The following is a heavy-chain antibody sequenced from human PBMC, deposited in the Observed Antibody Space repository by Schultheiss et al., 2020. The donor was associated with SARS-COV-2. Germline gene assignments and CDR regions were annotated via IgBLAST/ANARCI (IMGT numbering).Heavy chain of an antibody. CDR3: ARGRVVAYDFWCVHRPIDV. D-gene: IGHD3-3*01. J-gene: IGHJ6*02. Sequence: GGSLRLSCAASGFTFSGSAMQWVRQASGKGLAWVGRIRSKANSYATAYAASVKGRFTISIDNAKNSLYLQMNSLRAEDTAVYYCARGRVVAYDFWCVHRPIDVWGQGTMVTVSS. CDR2: IRSKANSYAT. CDR1: GFTFSGSA. V-gene: IGHV3-73*01.